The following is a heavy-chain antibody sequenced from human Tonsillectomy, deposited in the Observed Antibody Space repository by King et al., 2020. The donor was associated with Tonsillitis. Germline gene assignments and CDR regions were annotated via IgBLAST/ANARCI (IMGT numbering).Heavy chain of an antibody. J-gene: IGHJ4*02. CDR1: GYTFTGYY. CDR3: ARGVLTSLRLGELSLWAFDY. V-gene: IGHV1-2*02. Sequence: QLVQSGAEVKKPGASVKVSCKASGYTFTGYYMHWVRQAPGQGLEWMGWINPNSGGTNYAQKFQGRVTMTRDTSISTAYMELSRLRSDDTAMYYCARGVLTSLRLGELSLWAFDYWGQGTLVTVSS. CDR2: INPNSGGT. D-gene: IGHD3-16*02.